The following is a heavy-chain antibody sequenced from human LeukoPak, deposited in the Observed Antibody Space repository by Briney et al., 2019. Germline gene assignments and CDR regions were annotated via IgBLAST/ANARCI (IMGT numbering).Heavy chain of an antibody. J-gene: IGHJ6*02. CDR1: GGSISSYY. CDR3: ARGGAAYCSSTSCSVTYYYYGMDV. CDR2: IYYSGST. V-gene: IGHV4-59*01. Sequence: PSETLSLTCTVSGGSISSYYWSWIRQPPGKGLEWIGYIYYSGSTNYNPSLKSRVTISVDTSKNQFSLKLSSVTAADTAVYYCARGGAAYCSSTSCSVTYYYYGMDVWGQGTTVTVSS. D-gene: IGHD2-2*01.